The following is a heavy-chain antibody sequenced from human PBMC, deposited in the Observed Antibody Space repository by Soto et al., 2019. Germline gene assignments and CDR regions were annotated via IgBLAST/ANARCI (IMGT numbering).Heavy chain of an antibody. D-gene: IGHD3-22*01. Sequence: QVQLVQSGAEVKKSGASVKVSCKASGYSFTSYDINWVRQATGQGLEWMGWMNPNSGNTGYAQKFQDRVTMTRDTSVSTAYLELRSLGSEDTAVYYCARPPYYYDSSGYVFGMDVWGQGTTVTVSS. CDR2: MNPNSGNT. CDR3: ARPPYYYDSSGYVFGMDV. CDR1: GYSFTSYD. J-gene: IGHJ6*02. V-gene: IGHV1-8*01.